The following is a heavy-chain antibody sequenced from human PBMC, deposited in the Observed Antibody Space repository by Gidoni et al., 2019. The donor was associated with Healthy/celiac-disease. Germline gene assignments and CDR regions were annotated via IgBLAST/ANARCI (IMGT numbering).Heavy chain of an antibody. J-gene: IGHJ4*02. D-gene: IGHD6-19*01. CDR2: IYTSGST. V-gene: IGHV4-61*02. CDR1: GGHISSGSSY. Sequence: QVQLHESGPGLVQPSQTLSLTCTVSGGHISSGSSYCSWIRRPAVKGLEWSGRIYTSGSTKFNPYLKSRVTIAVDTSKNQFSLKLSSVTAADKAVYYCARVPAVAGTFDYWGQGTLVTVSS. CDR3: ARVPAVAGTFDY.